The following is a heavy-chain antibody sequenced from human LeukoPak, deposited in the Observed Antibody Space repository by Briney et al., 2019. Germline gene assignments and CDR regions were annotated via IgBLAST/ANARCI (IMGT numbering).Heavy chain of an antibody. J-gene: IGHJ5*02. CDR2: IIPIFGTA. Sequence: SVKVSCKASGGTFSSYAISWVRQAPGQGLEWMGGIIPIFGTANYAQKFQGRVTITADESTSTAYMELSSLRSEDTAVYYCASPAAGRNWFDPWGQGTLVTVSS. CDR1: GGTFSSYA. D-gene: IGHD6-13*01. V-gene: IGHV1-69*13. CDR3: ASPAAGRNWFDP.